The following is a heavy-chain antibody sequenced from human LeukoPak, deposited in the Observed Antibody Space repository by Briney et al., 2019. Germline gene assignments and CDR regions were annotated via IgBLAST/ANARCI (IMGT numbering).Heavy chain of an antibody. CDR1: GGSFSGYY. J-gene: IGHJ5*02. Sequence: PSETLSLTRAVYGGSFSGYYWSWIRQPPGKGLEWIGEINHSGSTNYNPSLKSRVTISVDTSKNQFSLKLSSVTAADTAVYYCARVDGSCSGGSCPSGNWFDPWGQGTLVTVSS. CDR2: INHSGST. D-gene: IGHD2-15*01. V-gene: IGHV4-34*01. CDR3: ARVDGSCSGGSCPSGNWFDP.